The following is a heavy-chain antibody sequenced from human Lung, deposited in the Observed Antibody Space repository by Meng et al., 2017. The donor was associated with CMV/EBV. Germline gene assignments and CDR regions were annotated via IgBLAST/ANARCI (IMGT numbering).Heavy chain of an antibody. CDR2: IYYTGST. CDR1: GGSIGSGGYY. J-gene: IGHJ4*02. V-gene: IGHV4-31*03. Sequence: QVQPEESDSGLVKPSQTLSLTCTGSGGSIGSGGYYWSWIRQHPGKGLEWIGYIYYTGSTFYNPSLKSRVTISVDTSKNQFSLKLIPATAADTAVYYCAREAGRDGYATPKFDYWGQGTLVTVSS. D-gene: IGHD5-24*01. CDR3: AREAGRDGYATPKFDY.